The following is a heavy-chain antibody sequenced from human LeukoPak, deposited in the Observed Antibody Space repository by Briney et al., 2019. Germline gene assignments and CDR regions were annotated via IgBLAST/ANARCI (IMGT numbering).Heavy chain of an antibody. CDR2: INIDERIT. Sequence: GGSLRLSCAASGFSFSTQRMHWVRQAPGKKLVWVSYINIDERITGYADSVKGRFTISRDNAKNTLYLQMNSLRAEDTAVYYCARDGIAAVDFDYWGQGILVTVSS. V-gene: IGHV3-74*01. CDR1: GFSFSTQR. J-gene: IGHJ4*02. CDR3: ARDGIAAVDFDY. D-gene: IGHD6-13*01.